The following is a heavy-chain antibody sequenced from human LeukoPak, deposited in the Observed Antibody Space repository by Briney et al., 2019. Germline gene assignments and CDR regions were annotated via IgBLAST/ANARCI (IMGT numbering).Heavy chain of an antibody. Sequence: SETLSLTCAVYGGSFSGYYWSWIRQPPGKGLEWIGEINHSGSTNYNPSLKSRVTISVDTSKNQFSLKLSSVTAADTAVYYCARGAPYYYGSGSYTRYFQHWGQGTLDTVSS. CDR2: INHSGST. V-gene: IGHV4-34*01. CDR1: GGSFSGYY. D-gene: IGHD3-10*01. J-gene: IGHJ1*01. CDR3: ARGAPYYYGSGSYTRYFQH.